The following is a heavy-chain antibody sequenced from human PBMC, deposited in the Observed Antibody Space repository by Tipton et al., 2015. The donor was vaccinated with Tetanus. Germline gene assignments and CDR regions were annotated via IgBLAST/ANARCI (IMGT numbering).Heavy chain of an antibody. J-gene: IGHJ1*01. V-gene: IGHV4-34*01. CDR2: INHSGST. CDR3: ARGLGSSRRHTWTGLKYFQH. Sequence: TLSLTCTVSGGSISSHYWSWIRQPPGKGLEWIGEINHSGSTNYNPSLKSRVTISVDTSKNQFSLKLSSVTAADTAVYYCARGLGSSRRHTWTGLKYFQHWGQGTLVTVSS. D-gene: IGHD1-26*01. CDR1: GGSISSHY.